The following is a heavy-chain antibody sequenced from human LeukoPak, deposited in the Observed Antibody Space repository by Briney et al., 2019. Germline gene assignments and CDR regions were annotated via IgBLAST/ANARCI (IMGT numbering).Heavy chain of an antibody. D-gene: IGHD3-22*01. CDR3: ARDNMEDYYDSSGYSYWFDP. CDR2: IYTSGST. Sequence: SETLSLTCTVSGGSISSYYWSWIRQPAGKGLEWIGRIYTSGSTNYNPSLKSRVTMSVDTSKNQFSLKLSSVTAADTAVYHCARDNMEDYYDSSGYSYWFDPWGQGTLVTVSS. V-gene: IGHV4-4*07. CDR1: GGSISSYY. J-gene: IGHJ5*02.